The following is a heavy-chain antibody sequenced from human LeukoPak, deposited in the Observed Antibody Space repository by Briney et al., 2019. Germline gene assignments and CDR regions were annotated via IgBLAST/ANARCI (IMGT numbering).Heavy chain of an antibody. CDR1: GFTFSGSA. Sequence: AGSLRLSCAASGFTFSGSAMHWVRQASGKGLEWLGRIRSKANTYATAYAASVKGRFTISRDDSNNTAYLQMNSLKTEDTAVYYCTRRDSSVYYFDYWGQGTLVTVSS. V-gene: IGHV3-73*01. CDR2: IRSKANTYAT. CDR3: TRRDSSVYYFDY. D-gene: IGHD6-19*01. J-gene: IGHJ4*02.